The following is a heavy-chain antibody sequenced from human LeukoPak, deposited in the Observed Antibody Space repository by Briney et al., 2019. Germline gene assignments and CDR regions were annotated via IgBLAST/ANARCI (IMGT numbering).Heavy chain of an antibody. V-gene: IGHV1-8*01. D-gene: IGHD3-10*01. CDR1: GYTFTSYD. J-gene: IGHJ4*02. CDR3: ARRPLYGSGSYYTPPFDY. Sequence: ASVKVSCKASGYTFTSYDINWVRQATGQGLEWMGWMNPNSGNTGYAQKFQGRVTMTRNTSISTAYMELSSLRSEDTAVHYCARRPLYGSGSYYTPPFDYWGQGTLVTASS. CDR2: MNPNSGNT.